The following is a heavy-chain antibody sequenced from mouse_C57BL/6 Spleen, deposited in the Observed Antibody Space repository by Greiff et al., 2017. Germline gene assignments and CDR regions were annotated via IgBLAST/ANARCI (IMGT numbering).Heavy chain of an antibody. Sequence: QVQLQQSDAELVKPGASVKISCKVSGYTFTDHTIHWMKQRPEQGLEWIGYIYPRDGSTKYNEKFKGKATLTADKSSSTAYMQLNSLTSEDSAVYFCARHYYGSSSYWYFDVWGTGTTVTVSS. CDR1: GYTFTDHT. CDR2: IYPRDGST. J-gene: IGHJ1*03. CDR3: ARHYYGSSSYWYFDV. D-gene: IGHD1-1*01. V-gene: IGHV1-78*01.